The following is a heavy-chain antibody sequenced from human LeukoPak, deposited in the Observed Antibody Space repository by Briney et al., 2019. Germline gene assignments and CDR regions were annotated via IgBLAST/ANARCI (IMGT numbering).Heavy chain of an antibody. J-gene: IGHJ4*02. CDR2: IDPSDSET. Sequence: GESLKISCKASGYSFTTYWIVRVRQMPENGLECMGIIDPSDSETRYTPTFQGQVTISADKSLTTAYLQWNSLKASDTAMYYCSRQTAMGRSGDYWGQGTLVTVSS. CDR3: SRQTAMGRSGDY. D-gene: IGHD5-18*01. CDR1: GYSFTTYW. V-gene: IGHV5-51*01.